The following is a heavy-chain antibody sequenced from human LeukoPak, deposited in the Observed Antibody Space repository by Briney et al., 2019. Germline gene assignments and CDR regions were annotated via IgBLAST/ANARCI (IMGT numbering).Heavy chain of an antibody. CDR1: GFSFSNYN. CDR3: AELGITMIGDV. J-gene: IGHJ6*04. Sequence: GGSLRLSRAGSGFSFSNYNMNWVREAPGKGLEWVSSITSSSSYIYYADSVKGRFIISRDNARKSLYLQMNSLRAEDTAVYYCAELGITMIGDVWGKGTTVTISS. CDR2: ITSSSSYI. V-gene: IGHV3-21*01. D-gene: IGHD3-10*02.